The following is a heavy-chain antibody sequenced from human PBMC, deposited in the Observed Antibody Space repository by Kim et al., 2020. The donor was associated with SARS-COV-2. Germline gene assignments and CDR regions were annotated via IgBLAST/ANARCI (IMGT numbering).Heavy chain of an antibody. J-gene: IGHJ6*02. CDR1: GFTFSSYW. D-gene: IGHD6-19*01. Sequence: GGSLRLSCAASGFTFSSYWMTWVRQAPGKGLEWVADIKQDGSEKYYVDSVKGRFTISRDNAKKSLYLQMNSLRGEDTAVYFCAKWGGKGQWLVPYYYYGMDVWGQGTTVTVSS. V-gene: IGHV3-7*01. CDR2: IKQDGSEK. CDR3: AKWGGKGQWLVPYYYYGMDV.